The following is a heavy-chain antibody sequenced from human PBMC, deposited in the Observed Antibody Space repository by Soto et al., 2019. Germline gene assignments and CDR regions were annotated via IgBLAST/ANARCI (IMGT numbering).Heavy chain of an antibody. CDR3: PEGPRTSSGHNHY. CDR2: ISSSSSYI. V-gene: IGHV3-21*01. J-gene: IGHJ4*02. D-gene: IGHD6-6*01. CDR1: GFTFSSYS. Sequence: GGSLRLSCAASGFTFSSYSMNWVRQAPGKGLEWVSSISSSSSYIYYADSVKGRFTISRDNAKNSLYLQMNSLRAEDTAVYYCPEGPRTSSGHNHYWGQGTLVTVSS.